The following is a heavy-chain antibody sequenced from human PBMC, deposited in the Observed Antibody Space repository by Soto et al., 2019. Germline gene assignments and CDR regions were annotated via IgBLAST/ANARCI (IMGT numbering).Heavy chain of an antibody. CDR3: ARLEYYGSGSYYWFDP. CDR2: IYYSGST. J-gene: IGHJ5*02. CDR1: GGISSYY. D-gene: IGHD3-10*01. V-gene: IGHV4-59*08. Sequence: PSETLSLTCTVSGGISSYYLSWIRQPPGRGLEWIGYIYYSGSTNYNPSLKSRVTISVDTSKNQFSLKLSSVTAADTAVYYCARLEYYGSGSYYWFDPWGQGTLVTVSS.